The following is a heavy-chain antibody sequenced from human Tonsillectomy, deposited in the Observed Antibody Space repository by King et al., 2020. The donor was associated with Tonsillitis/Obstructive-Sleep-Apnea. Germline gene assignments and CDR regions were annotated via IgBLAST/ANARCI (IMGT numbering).Heavy chain of an antibody. D-gene: IGHD6-6*01. CDR2: IIPIFGTA. CDR1: GGTFSSYA. V-gene: IGHV1-69*01. J-gene: IGHJ6*03. Sequence: VQLVQSGAEVKKPGSSVKVSCTASGGTFSSYAISWVRQAPGQGLEWMGGIIPIFGTANYAQKFQGRVTITADESTSTAYMELSSLRSEDTAVYYCARTSYSSSSPYYYYYYMDVWGKGTTVTVSS. CDR3: ARTSYSSSSPYYYYYYMDV.